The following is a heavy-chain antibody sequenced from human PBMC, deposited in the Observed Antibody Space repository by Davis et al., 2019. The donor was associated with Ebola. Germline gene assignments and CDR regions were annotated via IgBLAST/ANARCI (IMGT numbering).Heavy chain of an antibody. V-gene: IGHV4-59*01. CDR2: IYYSGST. Sequence: SETLSLTCTVSGGSISSYYWSWIRQPPGKGLEWIGYIYYSGSTNYNPSLKSRDTISVDTSKNQFSLKLSSVTAADTAVYYCARVKWFGDFYYYYGMDVWGQGTTVTVSS. J-gene: IGHJ6*02. D-gene: IGHD3-10*01. CDR3: ARVKWFGDFYYYYGMDV. CDR1: GGSISSYY.